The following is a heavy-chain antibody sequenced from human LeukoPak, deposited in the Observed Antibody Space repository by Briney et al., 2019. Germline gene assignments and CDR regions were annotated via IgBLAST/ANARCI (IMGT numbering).Heavy chain of an antibody. CDR1: GGTFSSYG. Sequence: GSSVKVSCKASGGTFSSYGISWVRQAPGQGLEWMGRIIPIFGTANYAQKFQGRVTITTDESTSTAYMELSSLRSEDTAVYYCARLFPNLDAFDIWGQGTMVTVSS. CDR2: IIPIFGTA. V-gene: IGHV1-69*05. J-gene: IGHJ3*02. CDR3: ARLFPNLDAFDI. D-gene: IGHD2/OR15-2a*01.